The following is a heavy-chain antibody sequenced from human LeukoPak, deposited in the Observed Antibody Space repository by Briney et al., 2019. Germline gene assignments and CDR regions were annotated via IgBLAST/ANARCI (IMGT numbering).Heavy chain of an antibody. CDR2: IYSDGNT. CDR3: ARERIYFGSGRDLTDARLFHYYGMDV. V-gene: IGHV3-53*01. D-gene: IGHD3-10*01. Sequence: GGSLRLSCTASGFTFSNYAMSWVRQAPGKGLEWVSLIYSDGNTYYSDSVKGRFTISRDSSKNTLYLQMSSLRAGDAAVYYCARERIYFGSGRDLTDARLFHYYGMDVWGQGTTVTVSS. CDR1: GFTFSNYA. J-gene: IGHJ6*02.